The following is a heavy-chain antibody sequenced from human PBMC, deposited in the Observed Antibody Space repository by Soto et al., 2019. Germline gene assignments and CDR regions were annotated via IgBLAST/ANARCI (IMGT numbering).Heavy chain of an antibody. CDR2: RKEDGSEK. CDR3: ANEAG. Sequence: EVQLVESGGGLVQPGGSRRLYCAVSGFALRRYWMSWVRQAPGKVLEWGANRKEDGSEKHYVDSVKGRVTIARDNAKNSLYLQMDSLIGEGAAVYYGANEAGRGQG. J-gene: IGHJ4*02. CDR1: GFALRRYW. V-gene: IGHV3-7*05. D-gene: IGHD6-13*01.